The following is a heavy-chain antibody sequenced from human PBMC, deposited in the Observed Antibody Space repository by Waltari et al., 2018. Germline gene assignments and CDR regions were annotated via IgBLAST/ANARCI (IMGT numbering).Heavy chain of an antibody. V-gene: IGHV4-4*07. J-gene: IGHJ4*02. CDR2: TSPTGGT. CDR1: PGSISGYY. D-gene: IGHD3-9*01. CDR3: ARHWNHDILADSFDL. Sequence: QVQLQESGPGLVKPSETLSLTCTVSPGSISGYYWTWIRQPAGKGLEWIGFTSPTGGTDYNPSLKSRVTMSSDTSKNQVFLHLNSVTAADTAVYYCARHWNHDILADSFDLWGQGTRVTISS.